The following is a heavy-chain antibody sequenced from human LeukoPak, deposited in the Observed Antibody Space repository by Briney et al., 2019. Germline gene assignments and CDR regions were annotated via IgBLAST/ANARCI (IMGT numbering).Heavy chain of an antibody. CDR1: GGTFSSYA. V-gene: IGHV1-69*04. D-gene: IGHD2-2*01. J-gene: IGHJ3*02. CDR2: IVPILGIA. Sequence: ASVKVSCKASGGTFSSYAISWVRQAPGQGLEWMGRIVPILGIANYAQKFQGRVTITADKSTSTAYMELSSLRSEDTAVYYCARPAGLDAFDIWGQGTMVTVSS. CDR3: ARPAGLDAFDI.